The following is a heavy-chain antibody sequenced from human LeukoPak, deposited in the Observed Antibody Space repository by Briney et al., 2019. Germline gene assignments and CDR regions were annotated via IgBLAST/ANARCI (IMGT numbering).Heavy chain of an antibody. J-gene: IGHJ6*02. CDR2: ISAYNGNT. Sequence: GASVKVSCTASGYTFTSYGISWVRQAPGQGLEWMGWISAYNGNTNYAQKLQGRVTMTTDTSTSTAYMELRSLRSDDTAVYYCARDLLTTAFYYYYYGMDVWGQGTTVTVSS. CDR3: ARDLLTTAFYYYYYGMDV. CDR1: GYTFTSYG. V-gene: IGHV1-18*01. D-gene: IGHD4-17*01.